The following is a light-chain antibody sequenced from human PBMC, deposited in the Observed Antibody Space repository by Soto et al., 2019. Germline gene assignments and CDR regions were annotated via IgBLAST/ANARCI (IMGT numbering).Light chain of an antibody. CDR1: QSVSSSY. Sequence: EIVLSQSPGTLSLSAGERATLSCRASQSVSSSYLAWYQQKPGQAPRLLIYGASSRATGIPDRFSGSGSGTDFTLTISRLEPEHFAVYYCQQYSSSSSTFGQGTKVDIK. V-gene: IGKV3-20*01. CDR2: GAS. CDR3: QQYSSSSST. J-gene: IGKJ1*01.